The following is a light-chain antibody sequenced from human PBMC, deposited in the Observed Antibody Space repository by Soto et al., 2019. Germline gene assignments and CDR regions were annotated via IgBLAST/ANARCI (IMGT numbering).Light chain of an antibody. J-gene: IGKJ1*01. CDR2: EAS. CDR1: QNINSW. V-gene: IGKV1-5*03. Sequence: DIHITQSPSTLSASVPERFTITCRASQNINSWLAWYQQKPGKAPKLLIYEASSLEKGVPARFGGSGSGTEFTLTISSLQPDDFATYYCQQYNVYSWTFGQGTKVDI. CDR3: QQYNVYSWT.